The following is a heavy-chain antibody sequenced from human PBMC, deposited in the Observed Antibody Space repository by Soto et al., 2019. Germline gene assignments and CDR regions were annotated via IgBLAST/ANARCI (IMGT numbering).Heavy chain of an antibody. CDR2: IYHSGST. V-gene: IGHV4-39*07. CDR1: GGSISSSSYC. CDR3: ASVYYYDSSGYDDY. Sequence: PSETLSLTCTVSGGSISSSSYCWGWLRQPPGKGLEWIGNIYHSGSTNYNPSLKSRVTISVDTSKNQFSLKLSSVTAADTAVYYCASVYYYDSSGYDDYWGQGTLVTVSS. D-gene: IGHD3-22*01. J-gene: IGHJ4*02.